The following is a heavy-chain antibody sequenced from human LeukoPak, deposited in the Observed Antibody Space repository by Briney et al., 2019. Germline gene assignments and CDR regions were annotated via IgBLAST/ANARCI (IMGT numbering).Heavy chain of an antibody. CDR3: AKQRRFLEWYDY. CDR1: GFSFSSYW. J-gene: IGHJ4*02. V-gene: IGHV3-23*01. D-gene: IGHD3-3*01. CDR2: ISGSGGST. Sequence: PGGSLRLSCVVSGFSFSSYWMSWVRQAPGKGLEWVSAISGSGGSTYYADSVKGRFTISRDNSKNTLYLQMNSLRAEDTAVYYCAKQRRFLEWYDYWGQGTLVTVSS.